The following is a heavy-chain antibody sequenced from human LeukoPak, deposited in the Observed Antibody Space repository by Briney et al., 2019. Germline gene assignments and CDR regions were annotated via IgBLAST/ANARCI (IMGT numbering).Heavy chain of an antibody. J-gene: IGHJ3*02. CDR2: IYYSGST. D-gene: IGHD3-22*01. CDR1: GGSFSGYY. V-gene: IGHV4-59*01. CDR3: ARETVGYYDSSGYYDAFDI. Sequence: PSETLSLTCAVYGGSFSGYYWSWIRQPPGKGLEWIGYIYYSGSTNYNPSLKSRVTISVDTSKNQFSLKLSSVTAADTAVYYCARETVGYYDSSGYYDAFDIWGQGTMVTVSS.